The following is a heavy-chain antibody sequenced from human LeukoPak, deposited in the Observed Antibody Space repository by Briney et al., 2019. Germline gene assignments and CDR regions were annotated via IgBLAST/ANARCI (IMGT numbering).Heavy chain of an antibody. CDR2: INNDGSST. Sequence: GGSLRLSCAASGFTFSSYWIHWVRQAPGKGLVWVSRINNDGSSTSYADSVKGRFTISRDNSKNTLYLQMNSLRAEDTAVYYCAKAALLQGPYYFDYWGQGTLVTVSS. J-gene: IGHJ4*02. CDR3: AKAALLQGPYYFDY. CDR1: GFTFSSYW. V-gene: IGHV3-74*01. D-gene: IGHD1-26*01.